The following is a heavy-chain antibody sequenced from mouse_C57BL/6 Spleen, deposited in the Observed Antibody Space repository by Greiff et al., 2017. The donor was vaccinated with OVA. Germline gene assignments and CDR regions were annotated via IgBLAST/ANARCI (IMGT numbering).Heavy chain of an antibody. V-gene: IGHV5-4*03. CDR3: ARGQLEYYFDY. Sequence: EVNVVESGGGLVKPGGSLKLSCAASGFTFSSYAMSWVRQTPEKRLEWVATISDGGSYTYYPDNVKGRFTISRDNAKNNLYLQMSHLKSEDTAMYYCARGQLEYYFDYWGQGTTLTVSS. CDR1: GFTFSSYA. J-gene: IGHJ2*01. D-gene: IGHD3-1*01. CDR2: ISDGGSYT.